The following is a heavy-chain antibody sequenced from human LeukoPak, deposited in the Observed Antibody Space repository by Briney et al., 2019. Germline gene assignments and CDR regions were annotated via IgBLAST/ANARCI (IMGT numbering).Heavy chain of an antibody. J-gene: IGHJ6*02. Sequence: GGSLRLSCAASGFTFSDYYMNWIRLSPGKGLEWVSYISSGGHSVYYADSVEGRSTISRDNAKNSPYLQMTSPSAEDTGMHCCPRDPRCGASHCYLDRYAMAVWGQGTTVTVSS. CDR1: GFTFSDYY. D-gene: IGHD2-21*02. V-gene: IGHV3-11*01. CDR2: ISSGGHSV. CDR3: PRDPRCGASHCYLDRYAMAV.